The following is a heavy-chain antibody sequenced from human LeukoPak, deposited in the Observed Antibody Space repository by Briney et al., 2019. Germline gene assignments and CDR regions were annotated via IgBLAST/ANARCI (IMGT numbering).Heavy chain of an antibody. V-gene: IGHV3-23*01. Sequence: PGGSLRLSCAASGFAFSSYAMSWVRQAPGKGLEWVSAISGSGGSTYYADSVKGRFTISRDNSKNTLYLQMNSLRAEDTAVYYCAKDPKYYYGSGSSYYFDYWGQGTLVTVSS. J-gene: IGHJ4*02. CDR2: ISGSGGST. D-gene: IGHD3-10*01. CDR1: GFAFSSYA. CDR3: AKDPKYYYGSGSSYYFDY.